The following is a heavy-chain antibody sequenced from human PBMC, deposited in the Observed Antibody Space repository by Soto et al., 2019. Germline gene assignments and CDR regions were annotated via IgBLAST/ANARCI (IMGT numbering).Heavy chain of an antibody. CDR3: ARVGGYRPRGYYFDY. V-gene: IGHV4-59*01. J-gene: IGHJ4*02. CDR1: GGSISSYY. Sequence: PSETLSLTCTVSGGSISSYYWSWIRQPPGKGLEWIGYIYYSGSTNYNPSLKSRATISVDTSKNQFSLKLSSVTAADTAVYYCARVGGYRPRGYYFDYWGQGTLVTVSS. D-gene: IGHD3-22*01. CDR2: IYYSGST.